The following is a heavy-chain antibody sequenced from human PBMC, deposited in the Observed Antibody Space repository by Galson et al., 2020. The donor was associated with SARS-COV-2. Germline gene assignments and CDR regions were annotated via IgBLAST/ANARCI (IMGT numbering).Heavy chain of an antibody. D-gene: IGHD1-26*01. CDR1: GYTFNSDW. V-gene: IGHV5-51*01. CDR2: IYPGDSET. Sequence: KVSCKASGYTFNSDWIGWVRQMPGKGLEWRGIIYPGDSETRYSLSFQGQVTMSADKSINTAYLQWSSLKASDTAMYYCARVRSGNYIYDYWGQGTLVTVSS. CDR3: ARVRSGNYIYDY. J-gene: IGHJ4*02.